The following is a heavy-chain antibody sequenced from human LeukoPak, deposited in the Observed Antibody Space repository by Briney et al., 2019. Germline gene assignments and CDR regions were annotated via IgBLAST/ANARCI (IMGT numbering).Heavy chain of an antibody. CDR2: IRSKTYGGTT. Sequence: GGSLRLSCTASGFTFGDYAMSWFRQAPGKGLEWVGFIRSKTYGGTTGYAASVKDTFTISRDDSKSVVYLQMNSLETEDTAFYYCTRGVGQQLIPPDYWGQGTLVTVSS. D-gene: IGHD6-13*01. CDR1: GFTFGDYA. J-gene: IGHJ4*02. CDR3: TRGVGQQLIPPDY. V-gene: IGHV3-49*03.